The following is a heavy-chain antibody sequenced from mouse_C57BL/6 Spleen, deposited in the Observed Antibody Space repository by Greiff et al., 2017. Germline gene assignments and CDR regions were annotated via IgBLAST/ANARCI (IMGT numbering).Heavy chain of an antibody. V-gene: IGHV1-76*01. Sequence: QVQLKPSGAELVRPGASVKLSCKASGYTFTDYYINWVKQRPGQGLEWIARIYPGSGNTYYNEKFKGKATLTVEKSSSTAYMQLSSLTSEDSAVYFCAREDDGYYWGQGTTLTVSS. J-gene: IGHJ2*01. CDR3: AREDDGYY. CDR1: GYTFTDYY. CDR2: IYPGSGNT. D-gene: IGHD2-3*01.